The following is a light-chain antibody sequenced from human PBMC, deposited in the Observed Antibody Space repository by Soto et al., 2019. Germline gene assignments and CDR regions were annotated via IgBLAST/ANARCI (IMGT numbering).Light chain of an antibody. V-gene: IGLV2-14*02. CDR3: SSYTSDSTWV. J-gene: IGLJ3*02. Sequence: QSALTQPASVSGSPGQSITISCTGTSSDVGKYNLVSWYQQYPGKAPKLMIYEDTKRPSGVSNRFSGSKSGNTASLTVSGLQAEDEADYFCSSYTSDSTWVFGGGTKLTVL. CDR2: EDT. CDR1: SSDVGKYNL.